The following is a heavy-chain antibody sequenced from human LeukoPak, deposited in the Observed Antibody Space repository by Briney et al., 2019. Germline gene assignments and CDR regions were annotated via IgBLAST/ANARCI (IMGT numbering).Heavy chain of an antibody. CDR1: GGSSSGYY. CDR3: ARRGRVGATTH. V-gene: IGHV4-34*01. D-gene: IGHD1-26*01. J-gene: IGHJ4*02. CDR2: INHSGST. Sequence: SETLSLTCAVYGGSSSGYYWSWIRQPPGKGLEWIGEINHSGSTNYNPSLKSRVTISVDTSKNQFSLKLSSVTAADTAVYYCARRGRVGATTHWGQGTLVTVSS.